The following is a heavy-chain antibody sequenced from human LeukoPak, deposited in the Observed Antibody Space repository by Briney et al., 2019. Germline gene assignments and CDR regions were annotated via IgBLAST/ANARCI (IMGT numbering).Heavy chain of an antibody. D-gene: IGHD3-10*01. CDR1: GGSFSGYY. Sequence: SETLSLTCAVYGGSFSGYYWSWIRQPPGKGLEWIGEINHSGSTNYNPSLKSRVTISVDTSKNQFSLKLSSVTAADTAVYYCARHPYGSGSYAPYYYYYGMDVWGQGATFTVSS. J-gene: IGHJ6*02. CDR2: INHSGST. CDR3: ARHPYGSGSYAPYYYYYGMDV. V-gene: IGHV4-34*01.